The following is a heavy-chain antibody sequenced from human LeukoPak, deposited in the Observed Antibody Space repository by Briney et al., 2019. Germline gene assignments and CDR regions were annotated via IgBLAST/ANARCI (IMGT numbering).Heavy chain of an antibody. Sequence: GGSLRLSCAASGFTFSNYAMSWVRQAPGKGLEWVSAISGSGATTFYADSVKGRFTVSRDNSENTLYLQLTGLRADDTSVYYCAKFTHYSGWTFFDYWGQGTLVTVSS. V-gene: IGHV3-23*01. CDR1: GFTFSNYA. CDR3: AKFTHYSGWTFFDY. D-gene: IGHD6-19*01. CDR2: ISGSGATT. J-gene: IGHJ4*02.